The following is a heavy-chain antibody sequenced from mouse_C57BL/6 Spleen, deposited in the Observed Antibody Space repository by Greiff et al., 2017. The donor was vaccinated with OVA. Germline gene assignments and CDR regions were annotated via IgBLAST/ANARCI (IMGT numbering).Heavy chain of an antibody. J-gene: IGHJ1*03. D-gene: IGHD1-1*01. CDR3: ARISTTVVGEYWYFDV. CDR2: IWSGGST. V-gene: IGHV2-2*01. CDR1: GFSLTSYG. Sequence: QVQLQQSGPGLVQPSQSLSITCTVSGFSLTSYGVHWVRQSPGKGLEWLGVIWSGGSTDYNAAFISRLSISKDNSKSQVFFKMNSLQADDTAIYYCARISTTVVGEYWYFDVWGTGTTVTVSS.